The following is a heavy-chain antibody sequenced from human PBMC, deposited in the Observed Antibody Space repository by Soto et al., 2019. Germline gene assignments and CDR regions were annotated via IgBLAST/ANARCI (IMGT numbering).Heavy chain of an antibody. CDR3: AKRTGAVSGLAEFDS. V-gene: IGHV3-23*01. J-gene: IGHJ4*02. CDR2: VSGTGGYT. D-gene: IGHD1-26*01. Sequence: PGGSLRLSCAASGFTFSSYVMNWVRQAPGKGLEWVSSVSGTGGYTYYADSVRGRFTVSRDNSKNTLFLQMNSLRGEDTAVYYCAKRTGAVSGLAEFDSWGQRPLVTV. CDR1: GFTFSSYV.